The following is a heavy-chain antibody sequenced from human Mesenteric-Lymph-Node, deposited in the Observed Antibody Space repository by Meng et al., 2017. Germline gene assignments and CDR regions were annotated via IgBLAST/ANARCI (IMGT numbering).Heavy chain of an antibody. CDR3: ARADKVRFDY. Sequence: GSGPVWGKLSGTWALTFASSGGCMGSTKWRRWVRQPPGKGLEWIGEIYHSGSTNYNPSIKSRVSISVDKSKNQCSLKLSSVTAADTAVYYCARADKVRFDYWGQGTLVTVSS. V-gene: IGHV4-4*02. CDR2: IYHSGST. CDR1: GGCMGSTKW. J-gene: IGHJ4*02.